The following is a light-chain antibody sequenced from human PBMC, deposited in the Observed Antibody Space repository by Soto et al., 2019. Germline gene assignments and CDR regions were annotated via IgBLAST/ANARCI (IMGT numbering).Light chain of an antibody. Sequence: QSALTQPASVSGSPGQSITISCTGTSSDVGGYNYVSWYQQHPDKAPKLMIYEVSNRLSGVSNRFSGSKSGNTASLTISGLQAEDEADYYCSSSTSNSAYVFGTGTKVTVL. CDR1: SSDVGGYNY. CDR2: EVS. CDR3: SSSTSNSAYV. V-gene: IGLV2-14*01. J-gene: IGLJ1*01.